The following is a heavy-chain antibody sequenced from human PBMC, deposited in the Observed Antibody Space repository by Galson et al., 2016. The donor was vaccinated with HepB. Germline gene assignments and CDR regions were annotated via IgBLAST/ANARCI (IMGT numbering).Heavy chain of an antibody. CDR1: GFSFTTYY. Sequence: SLRLSCAASGFSFTTYYMDWVRQAPGKRLEYVSGISNNGGAKYHADSVKGRFTISRDNSKNTVDLHMSSLRPEDTAVYYCVRASSGSSPDYWGQGTQVTLSS. V-gene: IGHV3-64D*09. D-gene: IGHD1-26*01. CDR2: ISNNGGAK. J-gene: IGHJ4*02. CDR3: VRASSGSSPDY.